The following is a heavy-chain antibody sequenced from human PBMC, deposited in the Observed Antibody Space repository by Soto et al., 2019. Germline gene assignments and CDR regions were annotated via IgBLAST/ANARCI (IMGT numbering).Heavy chain of an antibody. D-gene: IGHD3-3*01. J-gene: IGHJ6*03. CDR2: ISSSSSTI. Sequence: EVQLVESGGGLVQPGGSLRLSCAASGFTFSSYSMNWVRQAPGKGLEWVSYISSSSSTIYYADSVKGRFTISRDNAKNSLYLQMNSLRAEDTAVYYCARATGDLRFLEWSPSRNYYYYYYMDVWGKGTTVTVSS. CDR1: GFTFSSYS. V-gene: IGHV3-48*01. CDR3: ARATGDLRFLEWSPSRNYYYYYYMDV.